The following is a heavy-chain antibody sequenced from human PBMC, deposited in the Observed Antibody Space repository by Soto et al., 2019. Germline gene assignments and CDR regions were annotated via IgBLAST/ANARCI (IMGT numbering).Heavy chain of an antibody. CDR3: ARGPTTGLDS. CDR2: INDDGSDT. CDR1: GFTFSDYW. Sequence: EVQLVESGGDLVQPGGTLRLSCAASGFTFSDYWMHWVRQAPGKGLVWVSLINDDGSDTTYADSVKGRFTISRDNAKNTVYLQMNTLRVEDTAVYYFARGPTTGLDSCGQGTLVTVSS. D-gene: IGHD4-17*01. V-gene: IGHV3-74*01. J-gene: IGHJ4*02.